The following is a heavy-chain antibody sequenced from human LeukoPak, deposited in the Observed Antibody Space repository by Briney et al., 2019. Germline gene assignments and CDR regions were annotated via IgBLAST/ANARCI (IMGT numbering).Heavy chain of an antibody. CDR3: ARVGRTPPFN. J-gene: IGHJ4*02. CDR1: GFSFSTYW. V-gene: IGHV3-74*01. CDR2: INPDGSST. Sequence: GGSLRLSCAASGFSFSTYWMHWVRQAPGKGLVWVSQINPDGSSTDYADSVKGRFTSSRDNAKNTVYLQVNSLRAEDTAVYYCARVGRTPPFNWGQGTLVTVSS.